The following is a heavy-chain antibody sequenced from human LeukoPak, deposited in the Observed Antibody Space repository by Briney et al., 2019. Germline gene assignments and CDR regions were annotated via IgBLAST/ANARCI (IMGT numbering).Heavy chain of an antibody. CDR2: MNPNSGNT. CDR1: GYTFTSYG. CDR3: ARGLYDSSGYYYGHDAFDI. Sequence: ASVKVSCKASGYTFTSYGINWVRQATGQGLEWMGWMNPNSGNTGYAQKFQGRVTMTRNTSISTAYMELSSLRSEDTAVYYCARGLYDSSGYYYGHDAFDIWGQGTMVTVSS. J-gene: IGHJ3*02. V-gene: IGHV1-8*01. D-gene: IGHD3-22*01.